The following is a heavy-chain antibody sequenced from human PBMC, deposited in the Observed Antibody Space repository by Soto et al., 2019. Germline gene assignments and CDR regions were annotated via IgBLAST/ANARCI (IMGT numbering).Heavy chain of an antibody. J-gene: IGHJ6*02. CDR2: IIPIFGTA. D-gene: IGHD6-6*01. CDR1: GGTFSSYA. Sequence: QVQLVQSGAEVKKPGSSVKVSCKASGGTFSSYAISWVRQAPGQGLEWMGGIIPIFGTANYAQKFQGRVTITADKSTSTAYMELSSLRSEDTAVYYCARWPGVYSSSGTLYYYCGMDVWGPGTTVTVSS. CDR3: ARWPGVYSSSGTLYYYCGMDV. V-gene: IGHV1-69*06.